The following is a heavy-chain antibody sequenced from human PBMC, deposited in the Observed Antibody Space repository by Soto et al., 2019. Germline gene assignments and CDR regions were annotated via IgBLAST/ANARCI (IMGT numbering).Heavy chain of an antibody. V-gene: IGHV4-34*01. CDR2: INHSGST. CDR1: GGSFSGYY. Sequence: SETLSLTCAVYGGSFSGYYWSWIRQPPGKGLEWIGEINHSGSTNYNPSLKSRVTISVDTSKNQFSLKLSSVTATDTAVYYCAKRRERYYDFWSARAPSWFDPWGQGTLVTVSS. J-gene: IGHJ5*02. D-gene: IGHD3-3*01. CDR3: AKRRERYYDFWSARAPSWFDP.